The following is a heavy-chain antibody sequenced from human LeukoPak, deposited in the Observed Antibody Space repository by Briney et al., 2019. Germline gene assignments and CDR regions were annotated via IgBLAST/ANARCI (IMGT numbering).Heavy chain of an antibody. CDR2: ISWNSGSI. CDR3: ARDPWGSSSWYAYAFDI. J-gene: IGHJ3*02. Sequence: GRSLRLSCAASGFTFDDYAMHWVRQAPGKGLEWVSGISWNSGSIGYADSVKGRFTISRDNAKNSLYLQMNSLRAEDTAVYYCARDPWGSSSWYAYAFDIWGQGTMVTVSS. CDR1: GFTFDDYA. D-gene: IGHD6-13*01. V-gene: IGHV3-9*01.